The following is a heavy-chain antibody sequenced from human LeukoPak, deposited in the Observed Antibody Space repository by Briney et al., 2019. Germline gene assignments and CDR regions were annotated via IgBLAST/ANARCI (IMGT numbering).Heavy chain of an antibody. CDR1: GFTFSSYE. CDR2: ISTTGNTI. J-gene: IGHJ4*02. CDR3: ARIGSYPYYFDY. V-gene: IGHV3-48*03. Sequence: GGSLRLSCAASGFTFSSYEMNWVRQAPGKGLEWISYISTTGNTIYYADSVKGRFTISRDNAKKSLYLQMNSLRAEDTAVYYCARIGSYPYYFDYWGQGALVTVSS. D-gene: IGHD1-26*01.